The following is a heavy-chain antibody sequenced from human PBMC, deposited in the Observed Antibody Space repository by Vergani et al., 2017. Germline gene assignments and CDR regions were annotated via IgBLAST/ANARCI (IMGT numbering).Heavy chain of an antibody. J-gene: IGHJ4*02. Sequence: VHLVESGGGLAQPGGSLRVSCSASGFRVTTYYMSWVRQAPGKGLEWVSVISYDETKKYYRDSVKGRFIISRDNSKNTLFLQMNSLRAEDTALYYCARTKSFYYSNYDVRVGSFDYWGQGTLVTVSS. V-gene: IGHV3-30-3*01. CDR2: ISYDETKK. CDR3: ARTKSFYYSNYDVRVGSFDY. D-gene: IGHD4-11*01. CDR1: GFRVTTYY.